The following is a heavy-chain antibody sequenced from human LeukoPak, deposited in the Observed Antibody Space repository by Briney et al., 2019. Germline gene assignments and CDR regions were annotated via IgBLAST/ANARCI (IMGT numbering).Heavy chain of an antibody. Sequence: GGSLRLSCAASGFTVSSNYMSWVRQAPGMGLEWVSSIYRGDSTYYADSVRGRFTISRDTSKNTLYLQMDSLRADDTAVYYCARDGPGNYDSSSFDYWSQGTLVTVSS. V-gene: IGHV3-53*01. D-gene: IGHD3-22*01. CDR2: IYRGDST. J-gene: IGHJ4*02. CDR3: ARDGPGNYDSSSFDY. CDR1: GFTVSSNY.